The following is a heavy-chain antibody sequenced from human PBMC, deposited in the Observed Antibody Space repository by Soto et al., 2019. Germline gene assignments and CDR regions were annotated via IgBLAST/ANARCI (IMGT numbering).Heavy chain of an antibody. V-gene: IGHV4-59*08. CDR3: ARLEAAAGTSPSTGPNFDY. J-gene: IGHJ4*02. Sequence: PSETLSLTCTVSGGSISSYYWSWIRQPPGKGLEWIGYIYYSGSTNYNPSLKSRVTISVDTSKNQFSLKLSSVTAADTAVYYCARLEAAAGTSPSTGPNFDYWGQGTLVTVSS. CDR2: IYYSGST. D-gene: IGHD6-13*01. CDR1: GGSISSYY.